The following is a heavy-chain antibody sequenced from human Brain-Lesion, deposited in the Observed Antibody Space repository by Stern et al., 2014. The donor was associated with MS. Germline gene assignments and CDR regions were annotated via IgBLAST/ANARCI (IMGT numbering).Heavy chain of an antibody. CDR2: IFPRDSNT. CDR3: ATTSPKRPTAPAFLRWSSLKAAAPPIYYCASSPATPSGYDRFDY. D-gene: IGHD3-22*01. J-gene: IGHJ4*02. Sequence: EVQLVQSGAEVKKPGESLKISCEASGYLFDDYWIGWVRQMSGRGLELVAIIFPRDSNTRYSPSVQGQVTLSADKSIRTPHLQGTLNPRTIPPAQAGATTSPKRPTAPAFLRWSSLKAAAPPIYYCASSPATPSGYDRFDYWGQGALVTVSS. CDR1: GYLFDDYW. V-gene: IGHV5-51*03.